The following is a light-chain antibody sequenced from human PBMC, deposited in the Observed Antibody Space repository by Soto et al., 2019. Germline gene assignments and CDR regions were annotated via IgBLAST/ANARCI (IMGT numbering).Light chain of an antibody. Sequence: QAVVTQEPSLTVSPGGTVTLTCGSSTGAVTNGHYPYWFQQKPGQAPRTLIYDTTNRHSWTPARLSGSLLGGKAALTLSGAQPEDDADYYCLISYNGPYVSGTGTKVTVL. CDR1: TGAVTNGHY. V-gene: IGLV7-46*01. J-gene: IGLJ1*01. CDR3: LISYNGPYV. CDR2: DTT.